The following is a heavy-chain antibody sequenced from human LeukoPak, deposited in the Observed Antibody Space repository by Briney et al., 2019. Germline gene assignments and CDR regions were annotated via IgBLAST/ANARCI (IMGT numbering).Heavy chain of an antibody. CDR2: ISSSSSYI. D-gene: IGHD1-26*01. Sequence: GGSLRPSCAASGFTFSSYSTNWVRQGPGKGMEWVSSISSSSSYIYYADSVKGRFTISRDNAKNSLYLQMNSLRAEDTAVYYCARDEIVGATSYAFDIWGQGTMVTVSS. J-gene: IGHJ3*02. CDR1: GFTFSSYS. CDR3: ARDEIVGATSYAFDI. V-gene: IGHV3-21*01.